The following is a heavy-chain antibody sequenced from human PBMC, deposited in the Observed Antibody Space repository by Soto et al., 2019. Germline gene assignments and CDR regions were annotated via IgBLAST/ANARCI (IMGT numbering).Heavy chain of an antibody. CDR1: GFPFSSYG. V-gene: IGHV3-30*03. CDR3: AHKGPEDWPIDY. J-gene: IGHJ4*02. D-gene: IGHD3-9*01. Sequence: GGSLTLSCAASGFPFSSYGMHWVRQAPGKGLEWVAVISYDGSNKYYADSVKGRFTISRDNSKNTLYLQMNSLRTEDTAVYYCAHKGPEDWPIDYWGQGTLVTVSS. CDR2: ISYDGSNK.